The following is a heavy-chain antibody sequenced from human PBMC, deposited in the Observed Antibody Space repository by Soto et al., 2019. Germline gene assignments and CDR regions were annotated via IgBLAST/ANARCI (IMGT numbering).Heavy chain of an antibody. Sequence: PAETLARTFAVSGGSISSGGYSWSWIRQPPVKVLEWIGYIYHNGSTYYNPSLKSRVTISVDRSKNQFSLKLSSVTAAETAVCYCASRGYDFWSGYSYFGYWGQGTMVTVSS. CDR1: GGSISSGGYS. V-gene: IGHV4-30-2*01. CDR3: ASRGYDFWSGYSYFGY. CDR2: IYHNGST. J-gene: IGHJ4*02. D-gene: IGHD3-3*01.